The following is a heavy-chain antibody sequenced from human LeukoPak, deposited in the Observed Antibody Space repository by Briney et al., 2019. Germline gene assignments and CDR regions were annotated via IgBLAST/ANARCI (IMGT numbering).Heavy chain of an antibody. CDR3: ATRGY. CDR1: GGSISSDY. J-gene: IGHJ4*02. CDR2: IYNSGSN. V-gene: IGHV4-59*08. Sequence: SETLSHTCTVSGGSISSDYWQWLRQPPGKGLEWIAYIYNSGSNNYNPSLKSRVTISIDTSKNQFSLKLTSVTAADTAVYYCATRGYWGQGTLVTVSS. D-gene: IGHD3-10*01.